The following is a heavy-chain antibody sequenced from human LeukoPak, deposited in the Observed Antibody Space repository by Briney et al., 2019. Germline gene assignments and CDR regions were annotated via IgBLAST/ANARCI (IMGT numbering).Heavy chain of an antibody. J-gene: IGHJ5*02. Sequence: SVKVSCKASGYTFTSYAISWVRQAPGQGLEWMGGIIPIFGTANYAQKFQGRVTITADESTSTAYMELSSLRSEDTAVYYCARDVRHRYCSSTSCYRGWFDPWGRGTLVTVSS. CDR1: GYTFTSYA. V-gene: IGHV1-69*13. D-gene: IGHD2-2*01. CDR2: IIPIFGTA. CDR3: ARDVRHRYCSSTSCYRGWFDP.